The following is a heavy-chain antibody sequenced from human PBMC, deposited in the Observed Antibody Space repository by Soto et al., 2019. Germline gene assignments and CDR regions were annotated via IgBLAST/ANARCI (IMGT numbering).Heavy chain of an antibody. CDR1: GGTFSSYA. D-gene: IGHD3-10*01. CDR3: ARGITMVRGVPYYGMDV. CDR2: IIPIFGTA. V-gene: IGHV1-69*01. J-gene: IGHJ6*02. Sequence: QVQLVQSGAEVKKPGSSVKVSCKASGGTFSSYAISWVRQAPGQGLGWRGGIIPIFGTANYAQKFQGRVTITADESTSTAYMELSSLRSEDTAVYYCARGITMVRGVPYYGMDVWGQGTTVTVSS.